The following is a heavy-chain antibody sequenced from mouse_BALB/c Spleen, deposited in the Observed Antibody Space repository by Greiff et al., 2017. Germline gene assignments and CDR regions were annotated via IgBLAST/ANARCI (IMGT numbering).Heavy chain of an antibody. D-gene: IGHD1-1*01. CDR3: ARRLLHEYYAMDY. CDR1: GYAFSSYW. J-gene: IGHJ4*01. Sequence: QVQLQQSGAELVRPGSSVKISCKASGYAFSSYWMNWVKQRPGQGLEWIGQIYPGDGDTNYNGKFKGKATLTADKSSSTAYMQLSSLTSEDSAVYFCARRLLHEYYAMDYGGQGTSVTVSS. CDR2: IYPGDGDT. V-gene: IGHV1-80*01.